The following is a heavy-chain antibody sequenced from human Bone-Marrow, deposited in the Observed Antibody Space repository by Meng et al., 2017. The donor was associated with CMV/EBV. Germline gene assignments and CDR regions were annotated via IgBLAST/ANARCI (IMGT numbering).Heavy chain of an antibody. CDR3: TTSIGHP. V-gene: IGHV3-49*04. CDR1: RFTFGDFA. J-gene: IGHJ5*02. CDR2: IRSKAYGGTT. D-gene: IGHD3-16*01. Sequence: GESLKISCTASRFTFGDFAMSWVRQAPGKGLEWVGFIRSKAYGGTTEYAASVKGRFTISRDDSKSIAYLQMNSLKTEDTAVYYCTTSIGHPWGQGTLVTVSS.